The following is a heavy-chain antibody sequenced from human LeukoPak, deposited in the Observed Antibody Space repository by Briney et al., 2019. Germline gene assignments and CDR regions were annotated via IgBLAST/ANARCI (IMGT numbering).Heavy chain of an antibody. Sequence: GGSLRLSCAASGFTFSSYAMSWVRQAPGKGLEWVSAISGSGGSAYYADSVKGRFTISRDNSKNTLYLQMNSLRAEDTAVYCCAKDRQWELLFDYWGQGTLVTVSS. D-gene: IGHD1-26*01. CDR1: GFTFSSYA. V-gene: IGHV3-23*01. CDR3: AKDRQWELLFDY. J-gene: IGHJ4*02. CDR2: ISGSGGSA.